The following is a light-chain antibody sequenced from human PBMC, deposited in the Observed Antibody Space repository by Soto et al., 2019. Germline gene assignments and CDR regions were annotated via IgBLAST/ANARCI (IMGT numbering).Light chain of an antibody. CDR3: QQLNSFPLT. J-gene: IGKJ4*01. CDR2: DAS. V-gene: IGKV1-9*01. CDR1: QCIGTY. Sequence: QLTQSPSFLSASLGDRITITCRASQCIGTYLAWYQQNPGKAPKLLIYDASTLRDEVPSRFSGSGSRTEFSVTISCMHPEDFAIYYCQQLNSFPLTFGGGTKVEIK.